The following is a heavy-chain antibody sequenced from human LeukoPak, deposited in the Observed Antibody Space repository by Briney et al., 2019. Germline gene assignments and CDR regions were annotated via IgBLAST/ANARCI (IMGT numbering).Heavy chain of an antibody. CDR2: INHSGST. V-gene: IGHV4-34*01. D-gene: IGHD4-17*01. CDR1: GGSFSGYY. CDR3: ARDGRGYGDYELDY. Sequence: PSETLSLTCAVYGGSFSGYYWSWIRQPPGKGLEWIGEINHSGSTNYNPSLKSRVTISVDTSKNQFSLKLSSVTAADTAVYYCARDGRGYGDYELDYWGQGTLVTVSS. J-gene: IGHJ4*02.